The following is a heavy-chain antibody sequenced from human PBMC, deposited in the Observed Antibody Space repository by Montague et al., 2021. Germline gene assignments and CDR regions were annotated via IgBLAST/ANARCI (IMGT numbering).Heavy chain of an antibody. Sequence: SETLSLTCTVFGDSINTYSWSWIRQPAGKGLEWIGRLSNGGSTNSNPSLKSRVSMSVDTSKNQFSLKLSSVTAADTAVYCCARDTVGASGYFYYYYMDVWGRGTTVTVSS. CDR1: GDSINTYS. V-gene: IGHV4-4*07. J-gene: IGHJ6*03. CDR3: ARDTVGASGYFYYYYMDV. CDR2: LSNGGST. D-gene: IGHD1-26*01.